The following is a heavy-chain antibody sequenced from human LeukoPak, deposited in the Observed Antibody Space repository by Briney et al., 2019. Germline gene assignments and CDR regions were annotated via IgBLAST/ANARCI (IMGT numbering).Heavy chain of an antibody. CDR1: GFTFSSYA. CDR3: ARDQAGYCSGGSCYYAAGFDY. D-gene: IGHD2-15*01. CDR2: ISYDGSNK. J-gene: IGHJ4*02. Sequence: GRSLRLSCAASGFTFSSYAMHWVRQAPGKGLEWVAVISYDGSNKYYADSVKGRFTISRDNSKNTLYLQMNSLRVEDTAVYYCARDQAGYCSGGSCYYAAGFDYWGQGTLVTVSS. V-gene: IGHV3-30-3*01.